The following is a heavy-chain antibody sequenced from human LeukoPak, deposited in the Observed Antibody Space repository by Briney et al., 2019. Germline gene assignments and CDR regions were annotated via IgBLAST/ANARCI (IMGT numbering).Heavy chain of an antibody. CDR1: GGSISSSSYY. D-gene: IGHD6-13*01. V-gene: IGHV4-39*07. CDR2: IYYSGST. CDR3: ARVAPAAGPLLGYGMDV. J-gene: IGHJ6*02. Sequence: SETLSLTCTVSGGSISSSSYYWGWIRQPPGKGLEWIGSIYYSGSTYYNPSLKSRVTISVDTSKNQFSLKLSSVTAADTAVYYCARVAPAAGPLLGYGMDVWGQGTTVTVSS.